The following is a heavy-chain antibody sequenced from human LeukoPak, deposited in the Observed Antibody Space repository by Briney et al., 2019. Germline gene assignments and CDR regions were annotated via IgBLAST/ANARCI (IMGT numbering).Heavy chain of an antibody. CDR1: GYVFTICC. Sequence: ASVKVSCKASGYVFTICCKDWVRQAPGQGLEWVGIINPRTGSTAYAQMLQGRVTMTSDKSSKTVYMEMSSLRPAISAVDYCTTNSHCWTNCYSTYLHHWGQGTLVIVSS. V-gene: IGHV1-46*04. CDR2: INPRTGST. CDR3: TTNSHCWTNCYSTYLHH. D-gene: IGHD2-15*01. J-gene: IGHJ1*01.